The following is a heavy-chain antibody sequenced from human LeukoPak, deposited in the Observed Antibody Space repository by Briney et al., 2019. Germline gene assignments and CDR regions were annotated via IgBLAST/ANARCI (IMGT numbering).Heavy chain of an antibody. CDR1: GYSFANFG. V-gene: IGHV1-18*01. CDR2: IRVYNGNT. Sequence: SVKVSCKASGYSFANFGITWVRQAPGQGLEWMGWIRVYNGNTKYAQNLRGRVTLTTDTSTSTAYMELRSLRSDDTALYYCARTCSSSSCYMVHWGQGTLVTVSS. J-gene: IGHJ4*02. CDR3: ARTCSSSSCYMVH. D-gene: IGHD2-2*02.